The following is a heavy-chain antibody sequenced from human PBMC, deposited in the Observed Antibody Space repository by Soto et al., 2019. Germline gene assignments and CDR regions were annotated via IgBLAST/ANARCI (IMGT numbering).Heavy chain of an antibody. CDR3: AIQEENYDSSGYYLTHWLDP. V-gene: IGHV5-51*01. D-gene: IGHD3-22*01. Sequence: PRGAQQISCKRPGYSFTRYWIGSVGHMTRKGVDCMGIIYPGDSDTRYSLSFQGRVTISADKSISTAYLQWSSLKASDTAMYYCAIQEENYDSSGYYLTHWLDPWGQVTLVTVS. J-gene: IGHJ5*02. CDR2: IYPGDSDT. CDR1: GYSFTRYW.